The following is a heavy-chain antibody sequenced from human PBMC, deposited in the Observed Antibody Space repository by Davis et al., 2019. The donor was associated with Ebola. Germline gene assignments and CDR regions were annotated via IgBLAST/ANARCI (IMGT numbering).Heavy chain of an antibody. CDR3: ARDMSDTIFGVVTTYYFDY. D-gene: IGHD3-3*01. J-gene: IGHJ4*02. Sequence: PGGSLRLSCAASGFTFSSYSMNWVRQAPGKGLEWVSSISSSSSYIYYADSVKGRFTISRDNAKNSLYLQMNSLRAEDTAVYYCARDMSDTIFGVVTTYYFDYWGQGTLVTVSS. CDR1: GFTFSSYS. V-gene: IGHV3-21*01. CDR2: ISSSSSYI.